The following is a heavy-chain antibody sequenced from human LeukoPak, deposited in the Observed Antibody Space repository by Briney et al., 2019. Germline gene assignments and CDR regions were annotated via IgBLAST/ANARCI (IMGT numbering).Heavy chain of an antibody. CDR1: VGSISSYY. J-gene: IGHJ6*03. CDR2: IYTSGST. Sequence: SETLSLTCTVSVGSISSYYWSWIRHPAAKGLEWIWRIYTSGSTNYSPSLNRRVTLSVDPSKKQYSPKQRSVPTASTAGYYCAREMGYDFWSANGYYYVNVRGKGTTVTASS. D-gene: IGHD3-3*01. CDR3: AREMGYDFWSANGYYYVNV. V-gene: IGHV4-4*07.